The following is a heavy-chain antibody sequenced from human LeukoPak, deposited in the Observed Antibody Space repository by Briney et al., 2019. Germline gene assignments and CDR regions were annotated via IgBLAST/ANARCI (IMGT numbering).Heavy chain of an antibody. Sequence: SETLSLTCTVSDDSISDYYRGWNRQPPGKGLEWIGYFYNSGRSTYNPSLKSRVTISVDTSKNQFSLKLSSVTAADTAVYYCARVDKRGSSWYGGWFDPWGQGTLVTVSS. V-gene: IGHV4-59*01. CDR2: FYNSGRS. D-gene: IGHD6-13*01. J-gene: IGHJ5*02. CDR1: DDSISDYY. CDR3: ARVDKRGSSWYGGWFDP.